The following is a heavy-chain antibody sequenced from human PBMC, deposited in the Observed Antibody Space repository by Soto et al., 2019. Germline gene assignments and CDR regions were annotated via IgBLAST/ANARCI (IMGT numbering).Heavy chain of an antibody. CDR1: GFTVSSNY. Sequence: EVQLVETGGGLIQPGGSLRLSCAASGFTVSSNYMSWVRQAPGKGLEWVSVIYSGGSTYYADSVKGRFTISRDNSKNTLYLQMNSLRAEDTAVYYCARDRGGAVAGPNYYFDYWGQGTLVTVSS. CDR2: IYSGGST. CDR3: ARDRGGAVAGPNYYFDY. V-gene: IGHV3-53*02. J-gene: IGHJ4*02. D-gene: IGHD6-19*01.